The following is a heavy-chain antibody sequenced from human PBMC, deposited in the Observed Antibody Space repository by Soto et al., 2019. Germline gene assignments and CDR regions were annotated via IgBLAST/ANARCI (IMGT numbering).Heavy chain of an antibody. V-gene: IGHV1-2*04. D-gene: IGHD2-8*01. Sequence: QVQLVQSGAEVKKPGASVKVSCKASGYTFTRYYMHWVRQAPGQGLEWMGWINPNSGDTNYAQKFQGWVTMTGDTSISTAYMELSRLRSDGRAVYYCARVRFGVSVSGMDVWGQGTTVTVSS. J-gene: IGHJ6*02. CDR1: GYTFTRYY. CDR3: ARVRFGVSVSGMDV. CDR2: INPNSGDT.